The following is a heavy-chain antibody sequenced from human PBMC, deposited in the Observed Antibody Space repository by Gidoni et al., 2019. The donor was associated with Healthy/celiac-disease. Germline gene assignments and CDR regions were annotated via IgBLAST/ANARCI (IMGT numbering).Heavy chain of an antibody. D-gene: IGHD6-19*01. J-gene: IGHJ5*02. CDR1: GYTFTSYG. CDR2: ISAYNGNT. CDR3: ARDEGSSGWYSPGWFDP. V-gene: IGHV1-18*01. Sequence: QVQLVQSGAEVKKPGASVKVSCKASGYTFTSYGISWVRQAPGQGLEWMGWISAYNGNTTYAQKLQGRVTMTTDTSTRTAYMELRSLRSDDTAVYYCARDEGSSGWYSPGWFDPWGQGTLVTVSS.